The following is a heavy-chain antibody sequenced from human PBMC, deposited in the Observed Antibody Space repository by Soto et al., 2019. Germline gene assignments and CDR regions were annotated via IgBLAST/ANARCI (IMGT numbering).Heavy chain of an antibody. Sequence: QVQLQESGPGLVKPSQTLSLTCSVSGGSITSGGYSWTWIRHQPGKALQWIGYVFDSGKTYYNPSLKGRLTISVDTAENLFSLELSSVTAADTVVYFCARGSGYYRNFDSWGQGTLVSVSS. CDR2: VFDSGKT. J-gene: IGHJ4*02. CDR1: GGSITSGGYS. V-gene: IGHV4-31*02. CDR3: ARGSGYYRNFDS. D-gene: IGHD3-3*01.